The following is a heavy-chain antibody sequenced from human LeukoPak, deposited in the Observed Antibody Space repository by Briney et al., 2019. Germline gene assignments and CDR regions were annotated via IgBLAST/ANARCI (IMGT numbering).Heavy chain of an antibody. CDR3: ARSVVAIRDLDY. CDR2: IYTSGTT. V-gene: IGHV3-53*01. D-gene: IGHD2-15*01. CDR1: GFTVSSNY. J-gene: IGHJ4*02. Sequence: GGSLRLSCAASGFTVSSNYMSWVRQAPGKGLQWVSVIYTSGTTYYADSVKGRFTISRDNSKNTLYLQMNNLRAEDTAVYYCARSVVAIRDLDYWGQGTLVTVSS.